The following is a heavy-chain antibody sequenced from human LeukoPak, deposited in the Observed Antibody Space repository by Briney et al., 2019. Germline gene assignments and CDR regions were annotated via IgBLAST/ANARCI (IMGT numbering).Heavy chain of an antibody. J-gene: IGHJ5*02. D-gene: IGHD3-10*01. V-gene: IGHV4-39*02. CDR1: GGSISSSSYY. Sequence: PSETLSLTCTVSGGSISSSSYYWGWIRQPPGKGLEWIGSIYYSGSTYYNPSLKSRVTISVDTSKNQFSLKLSSVTAADTAVYYCARERLGYYGSGSSLWFDPWGQGTLVTVSS. CDR2: IYYSGST. CDR3: ARERLGYYGSGSSLWFDP.